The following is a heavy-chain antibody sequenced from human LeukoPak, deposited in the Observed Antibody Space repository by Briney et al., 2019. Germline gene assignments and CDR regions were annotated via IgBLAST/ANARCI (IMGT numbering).Heavy chain of an antibody. D-gene: IGHD5-24*01. J-gene: IGHJ4*02. Sequence: KPSETLSLTCTVSGGSISSYYWSWIRQPPGKGLEWIGYIYYSGSTNYNPSLKSRVTISVDTSKNQFSLKLSSVTAADTAVYYCARGYVEMATFDYWGQGTLVTVSS. CDR3: ARGYVEMATFDY. CDR2: IYYSGST. CDR1: GGSISSYY. V-gene: IGHV4-59*01.